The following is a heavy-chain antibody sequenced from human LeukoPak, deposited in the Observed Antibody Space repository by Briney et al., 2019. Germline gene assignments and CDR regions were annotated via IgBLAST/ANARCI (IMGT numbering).Heavy chain of an antibody. D-gene: IGHD3-3*01. CDR2: IYHSGST. V-gene: IGHV4-30-2*01. Sequence: SETLSLTCAVSGGSISSGGYSWSWIRQPPGKGLEWIGYIYHSGSTYYNPSLKSRVTISVDRSKNQFSLKLSSVTAADTAVYYCASFSYYDFWGGYSSGVFAPWGQGTLVTVSS. CDR3: ASFSYYDFWGGYSSGVFAP. J-gene: IGHJ5*02. CDR1: GGSISSGGYS.